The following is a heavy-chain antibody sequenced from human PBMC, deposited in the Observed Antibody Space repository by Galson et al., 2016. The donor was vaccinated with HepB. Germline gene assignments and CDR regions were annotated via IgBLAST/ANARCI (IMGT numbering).Heavy chain of an antibody. V-gene: IGHV1-18*01. CDR3: VRDLTTLTSAHVFHV. D-gene: IGHD3-9*01. J-gene: IGHJ3*01. CDR1: DFAFASYG. Sequence: SVKVSCKASDFAFASYGFSWVRQAPGQGLEWVGWISGYSGRSDYPQNLQGRVTMTTDTSTRTVYMELRSLRPDDTAVYYCVRDLTTLTSAHVFHVWGQGTMVTVSS. CDR2: ISGYSGRS.